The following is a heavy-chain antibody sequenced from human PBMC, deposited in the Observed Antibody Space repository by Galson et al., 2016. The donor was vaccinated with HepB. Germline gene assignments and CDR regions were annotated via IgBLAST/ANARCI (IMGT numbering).Heavy chain of an antibody. CDR3: ARDGGYAILSGFGY. Sequence: SVKVSCKASGYSLTSYAMQWVRQAPGQRLEWMGWISADSGIPKYSENFQDRVTFTRDTSANIAYMELSSLRSEDTAVYFCARDGGYAILSGFGYWGQGTVVTVSS. CDR1: GYSLTSYA. J-gene: IGHJ3*01. D-gene: IGHD3-9*01. CDR2: ISADSGIP. V-gene: IGHV1-3*01.